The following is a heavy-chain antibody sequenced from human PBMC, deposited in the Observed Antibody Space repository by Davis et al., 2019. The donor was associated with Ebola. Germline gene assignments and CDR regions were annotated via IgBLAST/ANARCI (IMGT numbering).Heavy chain of an antibody. CDR1: GFTFSNYA. D-gene: IGHD6-13*01. CDR2: VTSSGGGT. CDR3: ARVRIASSGWFDP. V-gene: IGHV3-23*01. J-gene: IGHJ5*02. Sequence: GGSLRLSCAASGFTFSNYAMTWARQAPGKGLEWVSAVTSSGGGTYYADSVKGRFTISRDNSKNTLYLQMNSLRVEDTAVYYCARVRIASSGWFDPWGQGTLVTVSS.